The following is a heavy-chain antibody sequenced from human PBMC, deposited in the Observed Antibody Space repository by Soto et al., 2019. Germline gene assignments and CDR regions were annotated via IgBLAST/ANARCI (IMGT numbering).Heavy chain of an antibody. CDR3: ARDSGGMDV. J-gene: IGHJ6*02. Sequence: PLETLSLTCTVSGGSISSYYWSWIRQPPGKGLEWIGYIYYSGSTNYNPPLKSRVTISVDTSKNQFSLKLSSVTAADTAVYYCARDSGGMDVWGQGTTVTVSS. CDR1: GGSISSYY. V-gene: IGHV4-59*01. CDR2: IYYSGST.